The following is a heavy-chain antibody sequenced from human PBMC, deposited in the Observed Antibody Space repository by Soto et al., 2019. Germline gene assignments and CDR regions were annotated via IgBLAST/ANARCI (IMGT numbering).Heavy chain of an antibody. Sequence: APVKVASKASGYTFTSYGIGWARQAPGQGLEWMGWISAYNGNTNYAQKLQGRVTMTTDTSTSTAYMELRSLRSDDTAVYYCARDNPLGNWFGPWGQGTLVTVSS. CDR1: GYTFTSYG. CDR2: ISAYNGNT. J-gene: IGHJ5*02. CDR3: ARDNPLGNWFGP. V-gene: IGHV1-18*01.